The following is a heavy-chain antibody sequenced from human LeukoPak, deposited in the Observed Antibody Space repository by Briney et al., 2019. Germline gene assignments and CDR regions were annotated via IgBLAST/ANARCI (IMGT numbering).Heavy chain of an antibody. J-gene: IGHJ4*02. D-gene: IGHD4-17*01. V-gene: IGHV3-48*01. CDR3: ARGRPTDN. CDR2: ISSSSSTI. Sequence: PGGSLRLSCAASGFTFSNYWMHWARQAPGKGLEWVSYISSSSSTIYYADSVKGRFTISRDNAKNSLYLQMNSLRAEDTAVYYCARGRPTDNWGQGTLVTVSS. CDR1: GFTFSNYW.